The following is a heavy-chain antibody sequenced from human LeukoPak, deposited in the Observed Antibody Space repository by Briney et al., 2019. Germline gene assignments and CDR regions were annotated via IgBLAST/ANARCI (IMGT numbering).Heavy chain of an antibody. Sequence: GGSLRLSCAASGFTFGSYSMNWVRQAPGKGLEWVSSISSSSSYIYYADSVKGRFTISRDNAKNSLYLKMNSLRAEDTAVYYCARDAGYSYGKGPDDYWGQGTLVTVSS. J-gene: IGHJ4*02. V-gene: IGHV3-21*01. D-gene: IGHD5-18*01. CDR3: ARDAGYSYGKGPDDY. CDR1: GFTFGSYS. CDR2: ISSSSSYI.